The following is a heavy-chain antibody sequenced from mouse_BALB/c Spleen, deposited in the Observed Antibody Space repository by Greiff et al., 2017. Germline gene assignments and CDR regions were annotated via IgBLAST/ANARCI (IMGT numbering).Heavy chain of an antibody. V-gene: IGHV14-3*02. CDR3: AGLPYYAMDY. Sequence: EVQLQQSGAELVKPGASVKLSCTASGFNIKDTYMHWVKQRPEQGLEWIGRIDPANGNTKYDPKFQGKATITAYTSSNTAYLQLSSLTSEDTAVYYCAGLPYYAMDYWGQGTSVTVSS. CDR2: IDPANGNT. CDR1: GFNIKDTY. J-gene: IGHJ4*01. D-gene: IGHD2-10*01.